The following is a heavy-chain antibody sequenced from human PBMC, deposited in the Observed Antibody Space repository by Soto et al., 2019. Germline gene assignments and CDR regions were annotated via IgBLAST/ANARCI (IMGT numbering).Heavy chain of an antibody. CDR1: GYTFTSYA. Sequence: ASVKGSCKASGYTFTSYAMHWVRQAPGQRLEWMGWINAGNGNTKYSQKFQGRVTITRDTSASTAYMELSSLRSEDTAVYYCARDPNRLRFGELSLDYWGQGTLVTVSS. V-gene: IGHV1-3*01. CDR2: INAGNGNT. CDR3: ARDPNRLRFGELSLDY. D-gene: IGHD3-10*01. J-gene: IGHJ4*02.